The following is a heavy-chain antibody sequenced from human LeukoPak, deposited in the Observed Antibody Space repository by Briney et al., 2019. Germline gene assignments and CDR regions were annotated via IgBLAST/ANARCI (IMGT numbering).Heavy chain of an antibody. D-gene: IGHD2-2*02. J-gene: IGHJ4*02. CDR1: GFTFSSYG. CDR3: AKEYTFHYSRIDY. V-gene: IGHV3-30*02. Sequence: GGSLRLSCAASGFTFSSYGMHWVRQAPGKGLEWEAFIRYDGSNKYYADSVKGRFTISRDNSKNTLYLQMNSLRAEDTAVYYCAKEYTFHYSRIDYWGQGTLVTVSS. CDR2: IRYDGSNK.